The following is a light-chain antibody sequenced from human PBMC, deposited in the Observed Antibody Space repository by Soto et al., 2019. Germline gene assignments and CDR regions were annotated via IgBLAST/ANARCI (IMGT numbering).Light chain of an antibody. CDR1: SSDVSGYNY. J-gene: IGLJ1*01. CDR2: EVS. Sequence: QSVLTQPASVSGSPGQSITISCTGTSSDVSGYNYVSWYQQHPGKAPKLMIYEVSNRPSGVSNRFSGSKSGNTASLTISGLQAEDEADYYCSSYTSSSTPRVFGTGTKLTVL. V-gene: IGLV2-14*01. CDR3: SSYTSSSTPRV.